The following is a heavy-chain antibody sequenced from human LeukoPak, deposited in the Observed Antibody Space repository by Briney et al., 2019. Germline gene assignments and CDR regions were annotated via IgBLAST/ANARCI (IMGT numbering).Heavy chain of an antibody. V-gene: IGHV4-61*01. Sequence: SETLSLTCTVSGGSVSSGSYYWSWIRQPPGKGLERIGYIYYSGSTNYNPSLKSRVTISVDTSKNQFSLKLSSVTAADTAVYYCARVHRKKWLQLNYFDYWGQGTLVTVSS. CDR3: ARVHRKKWLQLNYFDY. J-gene: IGHJ4*02. D-gene: IGHD5-24*01. CDR1: GGSVSSGSYY. CDR2: IYYSGST.